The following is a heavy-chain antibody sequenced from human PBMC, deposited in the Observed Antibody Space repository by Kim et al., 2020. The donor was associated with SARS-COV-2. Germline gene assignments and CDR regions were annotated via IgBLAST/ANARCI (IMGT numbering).Heavy chain of an antibody. Sequence: SETLSLTCTVSGGSISSYYWSWIRQPPGKGLEWIGYIYYSGSTNYNPSLKSRVTISVDTSKNQFSLKLSSVTAADTAVYYCARGTRQQLVPVDYWGQGTLVTVSS. J-gene: IGHJ4*02. CDR1: GGSISSYY. CDR2: IYYSGST. D-gene: IGHD6-13*01. CDR3: ARGTRQQLVPVDY. V-gene: IGHV4-59*13.